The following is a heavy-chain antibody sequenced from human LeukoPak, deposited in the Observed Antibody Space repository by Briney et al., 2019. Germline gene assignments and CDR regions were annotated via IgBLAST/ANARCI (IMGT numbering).Heavy chain of an antibody. D-gene: IGHD2-2*01. CDR2: IRYDGGNK. J-gene: IGHJ6*03. Sequence: PGGSLRLSCAASGFTFSSYGMHWVRQAPGKGLEWVAFIRYDGGNKYYADSVKGRFTISRDNSKNTLYLQMNSLRAEDTAVYYCAKDQALGYCSSTSCYTYYMDVWGKGTTVTVSS. CDR3: AKDQALGYCSSTSCYTYYMDV. V-gene: IGHV3-30*02. CDR1: GFTFSSYG.